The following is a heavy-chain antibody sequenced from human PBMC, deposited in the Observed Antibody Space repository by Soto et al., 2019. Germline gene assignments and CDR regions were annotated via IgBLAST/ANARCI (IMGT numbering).Heavy chain of an antibody. Sequence: QVQLVQSGAEVKKPGASVKVSCKASGYTFTSYGISGVRQAPGQGLEWMGWISDYNGDTNYAQKRKGRVTMTTDTAARTAYMELRSMGSDDTAVYYCARELLAPYLSGIWFGESDDAFDIWGQGTMVTVSS. V-gene: IGHV1-18*01. CDR1: GYTFTSYG. J-gene: IGHJ3*02. CDR3: ARELLAPYLSGIWFGESDDAFDI. CDR2: ISDYNGDT. D-gene: IGHD3-10*01.